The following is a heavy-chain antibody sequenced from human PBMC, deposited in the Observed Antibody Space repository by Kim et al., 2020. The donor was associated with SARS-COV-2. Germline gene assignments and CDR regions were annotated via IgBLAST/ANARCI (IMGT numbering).Heavy chain of an antibody. D-gene: IGHD3-22*01. CDR3: ARLLGENVRPYYYDSSGYQAENYYYYGMDV. V-gene: IGHV3-7*01. CDR1: GFTFSSYW. J-gene: IGHJ6*02. Sequence: GGSLRLSCAASGFTFSSYWMSWVRQAPGKGLEWVANIKQDGSEKYYVDSVKGRFTISRDNAKNSLYLQMNRLRAEDTAVYYCARLLGENVRPYYYDSSGYQAENYYYYGMDVWGQGTTVTVSS. CDR2: IKQDGSEK.